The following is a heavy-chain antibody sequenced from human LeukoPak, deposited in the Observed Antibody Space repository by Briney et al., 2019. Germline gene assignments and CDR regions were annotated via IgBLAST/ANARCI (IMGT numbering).Heavy chain of an antibody. V-gene: IGHV1-18*01. J-gene: IGHJ6*02. CDR1: GYTFTSYG. CDR3: AREYYYDSSGYRYYYYGMDV. CDR2: ISAYSGNT. D-gene: IGHD3-22*01. Sequence: GSLKVSCKASGYTFTSYGISWVRQAPGQGLEWMAWISAYSGNTNYAQKLQGRVTITTDTSTSTAYMELRSLRSDDTAVYYCAREYYYDSSGYRYYYYGMDVWGQGTTVTVSS.